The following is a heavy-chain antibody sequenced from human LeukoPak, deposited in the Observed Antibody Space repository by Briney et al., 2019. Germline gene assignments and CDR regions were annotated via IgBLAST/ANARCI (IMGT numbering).Heavy chain of an antibody. CDR1: AYSFSSYW. V-gene: IGHV5-51*01. J-gene: IGHJ6*03. CDR3: ARLYSYGPLYYYYYMDV. CDR2: IYPADSDT. Sequence: GESLKISCKGSAYSFSSYWIGWVRQMPGKGLEWMGIIYPADSDTRYSPSFQGQVTISADKSISTAYLQWSSLKASDTAMYYCARLYSYGPLYYYYYMDVWGKGTTVTVSS. D-gene: IGHD5-18*01.